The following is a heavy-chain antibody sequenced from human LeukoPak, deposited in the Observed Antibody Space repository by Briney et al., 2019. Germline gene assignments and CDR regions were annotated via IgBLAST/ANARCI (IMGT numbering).Heavy chain of an antibody. D-gene: IGHD6-6*01. V-gene: IGHV3-66*01. CDR1: GFTVSTNY. CDR2: IYSGGST. CDR3: ASYRYGSSFAFDI. J-gene: IGHJ3*02. Sequence: PGGSLRLSCGASGFTVSTNYMSWVRQAPGKGLEWVSIIYSGGSTYYADSVKGRFTISRDNSKNTLYLQMNSLRAEDTAVYYCASYRYGSSFAFDIWGPGTMVTVSS.